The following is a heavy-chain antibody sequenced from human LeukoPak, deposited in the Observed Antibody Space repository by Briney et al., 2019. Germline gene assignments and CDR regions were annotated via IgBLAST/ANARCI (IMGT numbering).Heavy chain of an antibody. V-gene: IGHV1-69*05. CDR3: AREDRRLGLDY. CDR1: GGTLSSYA. J-gene: IGHJ4*02. D-gene: IGHD6-25*01. CDR2: IIPIFGTA. Sequence: SVKVSCKASGGTLSSYAISWVRQAPGQGLEWMGGIIPIFGTANYAQKFQGRVTITTDESTSTAYMKLSSLRSEDTAVYYCAREDRRLGLDYWGQGTLVTVSS.